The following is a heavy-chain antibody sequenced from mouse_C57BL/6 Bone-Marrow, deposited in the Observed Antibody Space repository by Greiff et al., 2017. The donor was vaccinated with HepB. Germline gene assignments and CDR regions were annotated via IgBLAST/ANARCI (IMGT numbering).Heavy chain of an antibody. D-gene: IGHD2-2*01. V-gene: IGHV5-9*01. CDR2: ISGGGGNT. Sequence: EVQLVESGGGLVKPGGSLKLSCAASGFTFSSYTMSWVRQTPEKRLEWVATISGGGGNTYYPDSVKGRFTISRDNAKNTLYLQMSSLRSEDTALYYCARHGSMVGGFAYWGQGTLVTVSA. CDR3: ARHGSMVGGFAY. CDR1: GFTFSSYT. J-gene: IGHJ3*01.